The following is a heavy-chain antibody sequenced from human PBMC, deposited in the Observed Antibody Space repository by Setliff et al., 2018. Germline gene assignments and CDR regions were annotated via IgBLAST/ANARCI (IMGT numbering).Heavy chain of an antibody. CDR3: ATFPGHCSGGSCYRANDAFDI. V-gene: IGHV1-18*01. CDR1: GYTFTSYG. CDR2: ISVYNGKT. Sequence: GASVKVSCKASGYTFTSYGFSWVRQAPGQGLEWMGWISVYNGKTKYAQKFQGRVTMTTDTSTRTAYMEVTSLRSDDTAVYYCATFPGHCSGGSCYRANDAFDIWGQGTMVTVSS. D-gene: IGHD2-15*01. J-gene: IGHJ3*02.